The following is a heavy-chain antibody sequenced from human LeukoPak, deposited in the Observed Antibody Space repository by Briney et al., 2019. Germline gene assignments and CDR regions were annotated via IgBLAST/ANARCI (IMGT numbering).Heavy chain of an antibody. CDR3: ARDSPGDTAMVMIQYTDAFDI. J-gene: IGHJ3*02. CDR2: INPNSGGT. Sequence: ASVKVSCKASGYTFTGYYMHWVRQAPGQGLEWMGWINPNSGGTNYAQKFQGRVTMTRDTSISTAYMELSRLRSDDTAVYYCARDSPGDTAMVMIQYTDAFDIWGQGTMVTVSS. CDR1: GYTFTGYY. V-gene: IGHV1-2*02. D-gene: IGHD5-18*01.